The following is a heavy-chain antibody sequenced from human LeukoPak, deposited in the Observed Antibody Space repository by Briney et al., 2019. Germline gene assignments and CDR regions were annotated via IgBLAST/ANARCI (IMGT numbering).Heavy chain of an antibody. Sequence: GGSLRLSCAASGFTFSSYSMNWVRQAPGKGLEWVSSISSSSSYIYYADSVKGRFTFSRDNAKNSLYLQMNSLRAEDTAVYYCARDNGGGTSDWSFDIWGQGTMVTVSS. J-gene: IGHJ3*02. V-gene: IGHV3-21*01. CDR2: ISSSSSYI. CDR3: ARDNGGGTSDWSFDI. CDR1: GFTFSSYS. D-gene: IGHD3-9*01.